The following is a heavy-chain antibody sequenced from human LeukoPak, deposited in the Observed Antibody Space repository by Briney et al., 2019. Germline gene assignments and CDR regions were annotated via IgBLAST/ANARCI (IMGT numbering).Heavy chain of an antibody. V-gene: IGHV1-8*01. J-gene: IGHJ5*02. Sequence: ASVKVSCKASGYTFTSYDINWVRQATGQGLEWMGWMNPNSGNTGYAQKFQGRVTMTRNTSISTAYMELSSLRSEDTAVYYCARENYDFWSGYLNWFDPWGQGTLVTVSS. CDR1: GYTFTSYD. CDR3: ARENYDFWSGYLNWFDP. D-gene: IGHD3-3*01. CDR2: MNPNSGNT.